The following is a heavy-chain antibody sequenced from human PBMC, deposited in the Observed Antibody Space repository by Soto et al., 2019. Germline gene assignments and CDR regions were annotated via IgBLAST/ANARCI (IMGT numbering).Heavy chain of an antibody. D-gene: IGHD2-2*01. V-gene: IGHV3-23*01. Sequence: GGSLRLSCAASGFTFSSYAMSWVRQAPGKGLEWVSAISGSGGSTYYADSVKGRFTISRDNSKNTLYLQMNSLRAEDTAVYYCAKETPSPLQLVRYYYYMDVWGKGTTVTVSS. CDR1: GFTFSSYA. J-gene: IGHJ6*03. CDR3: AKETPSPLQLVRYYYYMDV. CDR2: ISGSGGST.